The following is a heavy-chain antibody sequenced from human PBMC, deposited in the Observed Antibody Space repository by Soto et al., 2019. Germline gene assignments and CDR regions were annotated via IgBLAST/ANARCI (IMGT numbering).Heavy chain of an antibody. D-gene: IGHD4-17*01. V-gene: IGHV1-18*03. J-gene: IGHJ4*02. CDR1: GYTFTSYG. Sequence: HVQLVQSGAEVKKPGASVKVSCKASGYTFTSYGISWVRQASGQGLEWMGWISAYNGKTNYAQKLPGRVTMTTDTSTSTADMELMSLRSDDMAVYYCARSPIYGDFDYWGQGILVTDSS. CDR2: ISAYNGKT. CDR3: ARSPIYGDFDY.